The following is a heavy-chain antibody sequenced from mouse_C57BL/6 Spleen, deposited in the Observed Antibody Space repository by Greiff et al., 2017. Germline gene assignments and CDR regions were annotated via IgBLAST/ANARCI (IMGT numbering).Heavy chain of an antibody. Sequence: VQLQQSGPELVKPGASVKISCKASGYSFTGYYMNWVKQSPEKSLEWIGEINPSTGGTTYNQKFKAKATLTVDKSSSTAYMQLKSLTSEDSAVYYCAIYYYGSSHGYFDVWGTGTTVTVSS. J-gene: IGHJ1*03. V-gene: IGHV1-42*01. CDR2: INPSTGGT. CDR1: GYSFTGYY. D-gene: IGHD1-1*01. CDR3: AIYYYGSSHGYFDV.